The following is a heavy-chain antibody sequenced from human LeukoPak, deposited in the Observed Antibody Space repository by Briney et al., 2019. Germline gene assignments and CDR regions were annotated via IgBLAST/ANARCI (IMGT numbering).Heavy chain of an antibody. CDR3: ARMDYGGNSWANY. D-gene: IGHD4-23*01. J-gene: IGHJ4*02. Sequence: PSETLSFTCTVSGGSISSSSYYWGWIRQPPGKGLEWIGSIYYSGHTFYNPSLKSRVAISVDTSKNHFSLKLSSVTAADTAVFYCARMDYGGNSWANYWGQGTPVTVSS. CDR2: IYYSGHT. CDR1: GGSISSSSYY. V-gene: IGHV4-39*02.